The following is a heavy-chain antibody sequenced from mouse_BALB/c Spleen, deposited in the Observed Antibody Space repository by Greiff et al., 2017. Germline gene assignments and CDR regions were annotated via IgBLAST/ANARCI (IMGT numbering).Heavy chain of an antibody. Sequence: QVQLQQPGAELVKPGASVKLSCKASGYTFTSYWMHWVKQRPGQGLEWIGYINPYNDGTKYNEKFKGKATLTSDKSSSTAYMELSSLTSEDSAVYYCARGYRYFDYWGQGTTLTVSS. CDR3: ARGYRYFDY. D-gene: IGHD2-14*01. CDR1: GYTFTSYW. J-gene: IGHJ2*01. V-gene: IGHV1-53*01. CDR2: INPYNDGT.